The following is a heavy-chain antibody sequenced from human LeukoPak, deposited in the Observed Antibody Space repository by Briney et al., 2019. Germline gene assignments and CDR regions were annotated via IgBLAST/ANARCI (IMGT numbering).Heavy chain of an antibody. J-gene: IGHJ4*02. CDR3: ARDRDSGYLTY. CDR1: GGTFSSYA. CDR2: IIPILGIA. Sequence: GASVKVSCKASGGTFSSYAISWVRQAPGQGLEWMGRIIPILGIANYAQKFQGRVTIIADKSTSTAYMELSSLRSEDTAVYYCARDRDSGYLTYWGQGTLVTVSS. V-gene: IGHV1-69*04. D-gene: IGHD5-12*01.